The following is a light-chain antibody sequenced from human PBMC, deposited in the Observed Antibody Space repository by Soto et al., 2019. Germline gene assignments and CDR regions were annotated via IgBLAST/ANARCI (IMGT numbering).Light chain of an antibody. CDR2: DIF. Sequence: EIVLTRSPGTLSLSPGGRATLSCRASQSISDTLAWYQQKPGQAPRLVIYDIFTRATGVPTRISGSVFRADYTLTISNLQPEDCAIYYCQQYHTWPITFGGGTKVDIK. CDR1: QSISDT. J-gene: IGKJ4*01. V-gene: IGKV3D-15*01. CDR3: QQYHTWPIT.